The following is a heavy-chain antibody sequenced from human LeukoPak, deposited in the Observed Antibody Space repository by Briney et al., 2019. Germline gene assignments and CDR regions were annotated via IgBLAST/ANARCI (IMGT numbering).Heavy chain of an antibody. CDR3: ARRPTAHYYYYMDV. Sequence: PSETLSLTCTVSGGSISSSSYYWGWIRQPPGKGLEWIGSIYYSGSTYYNPSLKSRVTISVDTSKNQFSLKLSSVTAADTAVYYCARRPTAHYYYYMDVWGKGTTVTIS. V-gene: IGHV4-39*07. J-gene: IGHJ6*03. CDR2: IYYSGST. D-gene: IGHD1-14*01. CDR1: GGSISSSSYY.